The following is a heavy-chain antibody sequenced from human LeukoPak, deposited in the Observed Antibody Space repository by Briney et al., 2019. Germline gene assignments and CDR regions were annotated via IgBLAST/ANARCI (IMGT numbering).Heavy chain of an antibody. Sequence: GASVKVSCKASGYTFTSYGISWVRQAPGQGLEWMGWISAYNGNTNYAQKLQGRVTMTTDTSTSTAYMELSSLRSEDTAVYYCARGLYCSNGVCYIYNWFDPWGQGTLVIVSS. V-gene: IGHV1-18*01. J-gene: IGHJ5*02. D-gene: IGHD2-8*01. CDR2: ISAYNGNT. CDR3: ARGLYCSNGVCYIYNWFDP. CDR1: GYTFTSYG.